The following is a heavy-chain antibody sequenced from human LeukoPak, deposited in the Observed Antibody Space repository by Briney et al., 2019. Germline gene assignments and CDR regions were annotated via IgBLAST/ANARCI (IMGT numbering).Heavy chain of an antibody. Sequence: SETLSLTCTVSGGSISSYYWSWIRQPPGKGLEWIGYIYSSGSTNYNPSLKSRVSISVDTSKNQFSLRLSSVTAADTAVYYCARGGMATFYWGQGTLVTVSS. CDR2: IYSSGST. CDR3: ARGGMATFY. J-gene: IGHJ4*02. D-gene: IGHD5-24*01. V-gene: IGHV4-59*01. CDR1: GGSISSYY.